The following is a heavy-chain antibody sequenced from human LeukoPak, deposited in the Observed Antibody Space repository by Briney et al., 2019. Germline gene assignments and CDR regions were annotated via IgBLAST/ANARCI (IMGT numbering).Heavy chain of an antibody. V-gene: IGHV4-39*02. J-gene: IGHJ4*02. CDR2: IYYSGST. CDR1: GGSISSSSYY. D-gene: IGHD5-24*01. CDR3: VKDHIFLGMGTVTSDFDY. Sequence: SETLSLTCTVSGGSISSSSYYWGWIRQPPGKGLERIGSIYYSGSTYYNPSLKSRVTISVDTSKNQFSLKLSSVTAADTAVYYCVKDHIFLGMGTVTSDFDYWGQGTLVTVSS.